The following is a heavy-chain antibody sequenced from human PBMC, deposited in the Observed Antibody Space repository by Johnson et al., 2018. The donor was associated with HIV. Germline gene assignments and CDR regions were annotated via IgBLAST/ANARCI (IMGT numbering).Heavy chain of an antibody. D-gene: IGHD1-26*01. CDR1: GFTFSSYD. J-gene: IGHJ3*02. V-gene: IGHV3-13*01. CDR2: IGTAGDT. Sequence: VQLVESGGGVVQPERSLRLSCAASGFTFSSYDMHWVRQATGKGLEWVSAIGTAGDTYYPGSVKGRFTISRDNAKNSLYLQMNSLRAEDTAVYYCASQQWELGSHDAFDIWGQGTMVTVSS. CDR3: ASQQWELGSHDAFDI.